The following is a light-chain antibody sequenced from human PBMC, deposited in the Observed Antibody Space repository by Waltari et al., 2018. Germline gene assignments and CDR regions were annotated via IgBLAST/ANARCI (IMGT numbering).Light chain of an antibody. CDR2: DVS. J-gene: IGLJ1*01. CDR1: SSDVGDYNY. Sequence: QSALTQPASVSGSPGQSITISCTGTSSDVGDYNYVPWYQQHPGKAPKLMIYDVSKRPSGVSNRFSGSKSGNTASLTISGLQAEDEADYYCSSYTSSSTFPYVFGTGTKVTVL. V-gene: IGLV2-14*01. CDR3: SSYTSSSTFPYV.